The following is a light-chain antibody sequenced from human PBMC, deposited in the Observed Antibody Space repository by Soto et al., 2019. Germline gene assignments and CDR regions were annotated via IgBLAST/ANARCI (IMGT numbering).Light chain of an antibody. CDR2: AAS. Sequence: DIPLTQSPSFLSASVGDRVTITCRASQGISTYLAWYQQKPGKAPKLLIYAASTLQSGVPSRFSGSGSGTEFTLTISSLQPEDFATYYCQQFNSFPFTFGGGTKVEIK. CDR1: QGISTY. V-gene: IGKV1-9*01. J-gene: IGKJ4*01. CDR3: QQFNSFPFT.